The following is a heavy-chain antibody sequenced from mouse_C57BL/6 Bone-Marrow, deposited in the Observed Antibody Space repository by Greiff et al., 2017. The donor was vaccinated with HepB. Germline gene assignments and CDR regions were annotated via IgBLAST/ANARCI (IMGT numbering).Heavy chain of an antibody. J-gene: IGHJ1*03. CDR1: GYTFTSYW. CDR3: AGYYGSSYDWYFDV. V-gene: IGHV1-55*01. CDR2: IYPGSGST. D-gene: IGHD1-1*01. Sequence: VQLQQSGAELVKPGASVKMSCKASGYTFTSYWITWVKQRPGQGLEWIGDIYPGSGSTNYNEKFKSKATLTVDTSSSTAYMQLSSLTSEDSAVYYCAGYYGSSYDWYFDVWGTGTTVTVSS.